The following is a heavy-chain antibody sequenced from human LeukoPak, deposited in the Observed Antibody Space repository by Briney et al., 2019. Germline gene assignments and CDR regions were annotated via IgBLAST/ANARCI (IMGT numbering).Heavy chain of an antibody. D-gene: IGHD1-26*01. CDR1: GYSISSGYY. J-gene: IGHJ4*02. CDR2: VYHSGDT. Sequence: SETLSLTCTVSGYSISSGYYWGWIRQPPGKGLEWIGSVYHSGDTYYNPSLKSRVTMSVDTSKNQFSLKLTSLTAADTAVYFCARGFSGSYYSSFDSWGQGTLVTVSS. V-gene: IGHV4-38-2*02. CDR3: ARGFSGSYYSSFDS.